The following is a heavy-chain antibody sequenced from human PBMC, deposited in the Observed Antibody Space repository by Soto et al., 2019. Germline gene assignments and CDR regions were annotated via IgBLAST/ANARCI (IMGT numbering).Heavy chain of an antibody. V-gene: IGHV4-31*03. Sequence: SETLSLTCTVSGGSISSGGYYWSWIRQRPGKGLEWIGYIYYSGSTYYNPSLKSRVTISVDTSKNQFSLKLSSVTAADTAVYYCARGRFPITIFGVVSADPMYYFDYWGQGTLVTVSS. D-gene: IGHD3-3*01. CDR1: GGSISSGGYY. CDR3: ARGRFPITIFGVVSADPMYYFDY. CDR2: IYYSGST. J-gene: IGHJ4*02.